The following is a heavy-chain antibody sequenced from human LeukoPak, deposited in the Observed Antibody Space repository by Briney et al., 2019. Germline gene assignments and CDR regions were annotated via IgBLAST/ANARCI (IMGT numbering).Heavy chain of an antibody. D-gene: IGHD3-22*01. J-gene: IGHJ5*02. CDR2: ISWNSGSI. V-gene: IGHV3-9*01. CDR1: GFTFDDYA. CDR3: AKDDYYDSSGDPNWFDP. Sequence: PGGSLRLSCAASGFTFDDYAMHWVRQGPGKGLEWVSGISWNSGSIGYADSVKGRFTISRDNAKNSLYLQMNSLRAEDTAVYFCAKDDYYDSSGDPNWFDPWGQGTLVTVSS.